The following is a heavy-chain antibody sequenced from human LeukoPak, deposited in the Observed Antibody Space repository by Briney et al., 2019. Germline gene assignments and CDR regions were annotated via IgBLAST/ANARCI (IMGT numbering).Heavy chain of an antibody. CDR1: GVSLRNHA. V-gene: IGHV3-23*01. D-gene: IGHD3-3*01. CDR3: ARVTTLKYGDV. CDR2: ISSGGDVT. J-gene: IGHJ6*02. Sequence: PGGSLRLSCAVSGVSLRNHAMSWVRQAPGKGLEWVSAISSGGDVTYYADSVMGRFTISRDNSRNTLSLQMNNLRGEDTAVYYCARVTTLKYGDVWGQGTTVTVSS.